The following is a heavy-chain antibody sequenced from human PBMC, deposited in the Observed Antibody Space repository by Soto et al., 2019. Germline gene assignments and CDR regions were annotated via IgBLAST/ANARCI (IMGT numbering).Heavy chain of an antibody. CDR2: IYYSGST. Sequence: SETLSLTCTVSGGSISSSSYYWGWIRQPPGKGLEWIGSIYYSGSTYYNPSLKSRVTISVDTSKNQFSLKLSSVTAADTAVYYCARHEPRPRLYDYAHNWGQGTLVTVSS. D-gene: IGHD3-16*01. V-gene: IGHV4-39*01. CDR1: GGSISSSSYY. J-gene: IGHJ4*02. CDR3: ARHEPRPRLYDYAHN.